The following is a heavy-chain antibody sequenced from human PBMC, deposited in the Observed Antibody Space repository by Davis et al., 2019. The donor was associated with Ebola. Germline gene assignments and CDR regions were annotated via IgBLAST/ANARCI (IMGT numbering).Heavy chain of an antibody. V-gene: IGHV4-59*01. J-gene: IGHJ6*02. CDR1: GGSISSYY. D-gene: IGHD2-15*01. Sequence: SETLSLTCTVSGGSISSYYWSWIRQPPRNVLDWFGYIYYSGSTNYNPSLKSRVTISVDTSKNQFSLKLSSVTAADTAVYYCARGSGIVVVVAATRSYYGMDVWGQGTTVTVSS. CDR3: ARGSGIVVVVAATRSYYGMDV. CDR2: IYYSGST.